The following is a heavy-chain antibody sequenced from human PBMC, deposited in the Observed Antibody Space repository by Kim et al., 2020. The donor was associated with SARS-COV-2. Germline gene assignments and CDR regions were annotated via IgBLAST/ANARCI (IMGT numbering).Heavy chain of an antibody. J-gene: IGHJ5*02. CDR1: GFAFGDYY. D-gene: IGHD4-17*01. CDR3: ARAGEVTTFNWSDP. Sequence: GGSLRLSCAASGFAFGDYYMSWIRQAPGKGLEWISYISFDGDPTYYADSVKGRFTVSRDNATKTLFLQMNSLRVEDTAVYYCARAGEVTTFNWSDPWGQG. V-gene: IGHV3-11*01. CDR2: ISFDGDPT.